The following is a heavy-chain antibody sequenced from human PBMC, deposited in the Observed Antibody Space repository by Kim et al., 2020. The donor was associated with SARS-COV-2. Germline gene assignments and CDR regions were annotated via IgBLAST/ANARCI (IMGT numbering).Heavy chain of an antibody. J-gene: IGHJ3*02. V-gene: IGHV4-59*08. CDR3: ARPVITGTDFHAFDI. Sequence: PSLQSRVTISVDTSKNQFSLKLGSVTAADTAVYYWARPVITGTDFHAFDIWGQGTMVTVSS. D-gene: IGHD1-7*01.